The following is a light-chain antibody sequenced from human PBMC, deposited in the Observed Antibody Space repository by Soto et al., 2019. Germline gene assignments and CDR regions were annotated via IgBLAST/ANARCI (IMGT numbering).Light chain of an antibody. CDR3: LQDYYYPRT. Sequence: AIQMTQSPTSLSASVGDRVTITSRASQNIRNDLGWYQQKPGKAPQLLIYAASTLQSGVPSRFSGSGSGTDFTLTISSLQPEDFATYYCLQDYYYPRTFGQGTKVEIK. J-gene: IGKJ1*01. CDR2: AAS. CDR1: QNIRND. V-gene: IGKV1-6*01.